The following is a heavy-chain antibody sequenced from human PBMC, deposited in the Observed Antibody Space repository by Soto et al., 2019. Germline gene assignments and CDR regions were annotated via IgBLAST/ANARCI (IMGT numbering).Heavy chain of an antibody. D-gene: IGHD5-12*01. CDR3: ATWHLREHAYDI. CDR1: GFTFCDSY. CDR2: VYDLDGT. V-gene: IGHV3-53*01. Sequence: GWSLRLSCAGSGFTFCDSYMSWIRQAPGKGPEWLSGVYDLDGTYYADSVRGRFTTSIDSSRTTVYLQMRDLRPEDTALYFCATWHLREHAYDIWGQGTMVTVSS. J-gene: IGHJ3*02.